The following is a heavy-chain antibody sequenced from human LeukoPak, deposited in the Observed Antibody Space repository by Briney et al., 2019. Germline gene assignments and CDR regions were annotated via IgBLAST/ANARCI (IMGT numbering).Heavy chain of an antibody. V-gene: IGHV4-4*09. CDR2: IYTSGST. CDR3: ARHWGTSSTDYYYYYMDV. Sequence: SETLSLTCTVSGGSISSYYWSWTRQPPGKGLEWIGYIYTSGSTNYNPSLKSRVTISVDTSKNQFSLKLSSVTAADTAVYYCARHWGTSSTDYYYYYMDVWGKGTTVTVSS. CDR1: GGSISSYY. J-gene: IGHJ6*03. D-gene: IGHD2-2*01.